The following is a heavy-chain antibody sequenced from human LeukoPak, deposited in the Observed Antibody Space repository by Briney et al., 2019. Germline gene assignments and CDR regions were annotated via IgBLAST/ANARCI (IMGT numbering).Heavy chain of an antibody. CDR3: AKSYSSTWYGDFDY. J-gene: IGHJ4*02. Sequence: PSETLSLTCTVSGGSLSRYYWSWIRQPPGKGLEWIGYVYYSGSTTYNPSLKNRVTISVDTSKNQFSLSLTSVTAADTAVYYCAKSYSSTWYGDFDYWGQGTLVTVSS. V-gene: IGHV4-59*08. D-gene: IGHD6-13*01. CDR1: GGSLSRYY. CDR2: VYYSGST.